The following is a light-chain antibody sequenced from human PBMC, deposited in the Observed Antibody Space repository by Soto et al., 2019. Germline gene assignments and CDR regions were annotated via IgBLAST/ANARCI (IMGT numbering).Light chain of an antibody. Sequence: QSALTQPASVSGSPGQSITISCTGTSRDVGGYNYVSWYQQHPGKAPKLMIYDVSNRPSGVSNRFSVSKSGNTASLTISGLQAEDEADYYCTSYTSSSTLYVFGTGTKLTVL. CDR1: SRDVGGYNY. J-gene: IGLJ1*01. V-gene: IGLV2-14*01. CDR2: DVS. CDR3: TSYTSSSTLYV.